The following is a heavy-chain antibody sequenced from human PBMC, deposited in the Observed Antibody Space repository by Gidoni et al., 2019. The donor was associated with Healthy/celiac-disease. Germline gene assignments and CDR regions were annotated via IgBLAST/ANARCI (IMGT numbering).Heavy chain of an antibody. J-gene: IGHJ4*02. D-gene: IGHD3-22*01. CDR1: GRSLRSGGYY. CDR2: IYYSGST. V-gene: IGHV4-31*03. CDR3: ARDPPSTDYYDRSSL. Sequence: QVQLQGSAPGLVKPSQTLSLTFTVSGRSLRSGGYYSSGIRPHPGKGLEWIGYIYYSGSTYYNTSLKSRVTISVDTSKNQFSLKLSSVTAADTAVYYCARDPPSTDYYDRSSLWGQGTLVTVSS.